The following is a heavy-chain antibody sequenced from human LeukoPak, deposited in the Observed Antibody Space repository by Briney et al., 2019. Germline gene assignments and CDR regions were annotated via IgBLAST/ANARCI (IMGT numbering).Heavy chain of an antibody. CDR1: GFTFDDYA. CDR2: ISWNSGSI. D-gene: IGHD3-10*01. V-gene: IGHV3-9*01. CDR3: AKDKGSMVRGPIDY. J-gene: IGHJ4*02. Sequence: PGRSLRLSCAASGFTFDDYAMHWVRQAPGKGLEWVSGISWNSGSIGYADSVKGRFTISGDNAKNSLYLQMNSLRAEDTALYYCAKDKGSMVRGPIDYWGQGTLVTVSS.